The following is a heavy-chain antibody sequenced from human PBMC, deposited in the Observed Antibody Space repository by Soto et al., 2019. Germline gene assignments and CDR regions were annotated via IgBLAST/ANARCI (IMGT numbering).Heavy chain of an antibody. CDR2: IIPIFGTA. J-gene: IGHJ6*02. CDR1: GGTFSSYA. D-gene: IGHD2-2*01. Sequence: ASVKVSCKASGGTFSSYAISWVRQAPGQGLEWMGGIIPIFGTANYAQKFQGRVTITADESTSTAYMEPSSLRSEDTAVYYCARDCSSTSCPDASGMDVWGQGTTVTVSS. CDR3: ARDCSSTSCPDASGMDV. V-gene: IGHV1-69*13.